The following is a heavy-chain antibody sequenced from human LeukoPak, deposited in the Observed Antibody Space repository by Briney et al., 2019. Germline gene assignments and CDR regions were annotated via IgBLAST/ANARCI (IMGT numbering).Heavy chain of an antibody. V-gene: IGHV3-74*01. J-gene: IGHJ5*02. CDR1: GFNFGEFW. CDR3: ARAPQYYDILTGYYRWFDP. D-gene: IGHD3-9*01. Sequence: GGSLRLSCAASGFNFGEFWMAWVRQAPGKGLVWVSRINSDGSSTSYADSVKGRFTISRDNAKNTLYLQMNSLRAEDTAVYYCARAPQYYDILTGYYRWFDPWGQGTLVTVSS. CDR2: INSDGSST.